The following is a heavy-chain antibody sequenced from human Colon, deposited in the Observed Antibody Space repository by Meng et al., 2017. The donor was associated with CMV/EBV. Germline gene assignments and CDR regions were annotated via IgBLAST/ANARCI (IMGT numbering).Heavy chain of an antibody. CDR1: GLPLSGYA. CDR3: ARFQNCGGDCPFDF. Sequence: SGLPLSGYAMRWVRQAPGKGLEWVSSISGSARGTYYADSVKGRFTISRDNSKNTLFLQMNSLRAEDTAVYYCARFQNCGGDCPFDFWGQGTLVTVSS. J-gene: IGHJ4*02. CDR2: ISGSARGT. D-gene: IGHD2-21*02. V-gene: IGHV3-23*01.